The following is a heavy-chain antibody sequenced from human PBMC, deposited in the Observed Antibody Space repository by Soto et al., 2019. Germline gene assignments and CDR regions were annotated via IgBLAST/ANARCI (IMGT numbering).Heavy chain of an antibody. D-gene: IGHD2-2*01. CDR2: IIPIFGTA. V-gene: IGHV1-69*13. CDR1: GGTFSSYA. J-gene: IGHJ6*02. CDR3: ARDIVVVPAATQTLYYYYYYGMDV. Sequence: SVKVSCKASGGTFSSYAISWVRQAPGQGLEWMGGIIPIFGTANYAQKFQGRVTITADESTSTAYMELSSLRSEDTAVYYCARDIVVVPAATQTLYYYYYYGMDVWGQGTTVTVYS.